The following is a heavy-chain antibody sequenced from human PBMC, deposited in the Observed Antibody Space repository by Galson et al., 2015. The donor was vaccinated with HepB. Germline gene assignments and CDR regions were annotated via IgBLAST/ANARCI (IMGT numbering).Heavy chain of an antibody. Sequence: SLRLSCAASGFTFSSYSMNWVRQAPGKGLEWVSYISKSSTTIYYADSVKGRFTISRDNAKSSLYLQMNSLRAEDMALYFCARDHEWELLMGLFDCWGQGTLVTVSS. D-gene: IGHD1-26*01. J-gene: IGHJ4*02. CDR1: GFTFSSYS. V-gene: IGHV3-48*01. CDR2: ISKSSTTI. CDR3: ARDHEWELLMGLFDC.